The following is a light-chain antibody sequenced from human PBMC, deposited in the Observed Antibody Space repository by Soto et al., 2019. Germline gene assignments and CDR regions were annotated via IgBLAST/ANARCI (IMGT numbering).Light chain of an antibody. CDR2: SAS. J-gene: IGKJ1*01. CDR1: QSISNY. V-gene: IGKV1-39*01. Sequence: DIQMTQSPSSLYASVGDRVIITCRASQSISNYLNWYQQEPGKAPKLLIYSASTLQGGVPSRFSGGGSVTHFTLTISSLQPEDCATYFCQQSYKKRTFGQGTKVEIK. CDR3: QQSYKKRT.